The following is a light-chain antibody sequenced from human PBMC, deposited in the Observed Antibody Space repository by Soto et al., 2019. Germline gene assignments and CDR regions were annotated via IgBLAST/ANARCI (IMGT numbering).Light chain of an antibody. CDR1: QGISNH. CDR3: QQYASSPQT. V-gene: IGKV1-27*01. Sequence: DIQMTQSPSSLSASVGDTVTITCRASQGISNHLAWYQQKPGKVPKVLIYAASTLQSGVPSRFSGSGSGTDFTLIISRLEHEDFEVYSCQQYASSPQTLGQGTKVDIK. CDR2: AAS. J-gene: IGKJ1*01.